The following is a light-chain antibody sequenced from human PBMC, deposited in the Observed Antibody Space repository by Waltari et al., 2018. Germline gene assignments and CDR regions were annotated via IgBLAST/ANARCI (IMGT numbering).Light chain of an antibody. Sequence: EIVMTQSPATLSVSPGDRATLPCRASQSVSSNLARYQQRPGQAPRLLIYGASTRATGIPARFSGSGSGTEFTLTISGLQSEDFAVYFCQQYNDWPKTFGQGTKVEIK. CDR2: GAS. CDR3: QQYNDWPKT. V-gene: IGKV3-15*01. J-gene: IGKJ1*01. CDR1: QSVSSN.